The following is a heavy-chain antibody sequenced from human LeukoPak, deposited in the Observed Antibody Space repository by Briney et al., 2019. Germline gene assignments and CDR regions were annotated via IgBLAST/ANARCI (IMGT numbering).Heavy chain of an antibody. CDR2: IYYSGST. J-gene: IGHJ4*02. CDR1: GGSISSGGYY. D-gene: IGHD4-11*01. Sequence: PSETLSLTCTVSGGSISSGGYYWSWIRQHPGKGLEWIGYIYYSGSTYYNPSHKSRVTISVDTSKNQFSLKLSSVTAADTAVYYCARMTTVTSNLDYWGQGTLVTVSS. V-gene: IGHV4-31*03. CDR3: ARMTTVTSNLDY.